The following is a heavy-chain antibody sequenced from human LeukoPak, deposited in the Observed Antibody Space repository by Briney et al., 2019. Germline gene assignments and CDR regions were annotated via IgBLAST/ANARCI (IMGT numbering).Heavy chain of an antibody. CDR3: ARFFPYSSSWTPHRGYFDY. Sequence: GASVKVSCKASGYTFTSYGISWVRQAPGQGLEWMGWISAYNGNTNYAQKLQGRVTMTTDTSTSTAYMELRSLRSDDTAVHYCARFFPYSSSWTPHRGYFDYWGQGTLVTVSS. CDR1: GYTFTSYG. D-gene: IGHD6-13*01. CDR2: ISAYNGNT. J-gene: IGHJ4*02. V-gene: IGHV1-18*01.